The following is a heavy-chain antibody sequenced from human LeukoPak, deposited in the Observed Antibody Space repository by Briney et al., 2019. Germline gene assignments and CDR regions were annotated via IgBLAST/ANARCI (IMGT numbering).Heavy chain of an antibody. D-gene: IGHD5-18*01. Sequence: SETLSLTCTVSGGSISSSSYYWGWIRQPPGKGLEWIGSIYYSGSTYYNPSLKSRVTISVDTSKNQFSLKLSSVTAADTAVYYCARVRTWIQLWLRLKEDYYYFDYWGQGTLVTVSS. CDR2: IYYSGST. CDR3: ARVRTWIQLWLRLKEDYYYFDY. J-gene: IGHJ4*02. V-gene: IGHV4-39*01. CDR1: GGSISSSSYY.